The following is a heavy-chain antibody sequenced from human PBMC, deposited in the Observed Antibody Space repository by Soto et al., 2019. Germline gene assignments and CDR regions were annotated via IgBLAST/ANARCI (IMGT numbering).Heavy chain of an antibody. Sequence: QVQLVQSGAEVKKPGSSVKVSCKASGGTFSSYIISWVRQAPGQGLEWMGGIIPIFGTANHAQKFQGRVXIXXDESTSTAYMELSSLRSEDTAVYYCVGLRQEYFQHWGQGTLVTVSS. V-gene: IGHV1-69*12. J-gene: IGHJ1*01. CDR2: IIPIFGTA. CDR1: GGTFSSYI. D-gene: IGHD5-18*01. CDR3: VGLRQEYFQH.